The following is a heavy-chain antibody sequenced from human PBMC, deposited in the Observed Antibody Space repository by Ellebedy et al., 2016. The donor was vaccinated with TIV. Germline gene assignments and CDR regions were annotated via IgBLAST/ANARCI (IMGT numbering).Heavy chain of an antibody. J-gene: IGHJ4*02. Sequence: PGGSLRLSCAASGFTFSIYAMSWVRQAPGKGLEWVSLISGSGDSTYYADSVKGRFTISRDSSRNMMFLQMNSLRAEDTAVYYCTSPAVGHTTGCCRYYFDYWGLGTLVTVSS. CDR3: TSPAVGHTTGCCRYYFDY. CDR1: GFTFSIYA. CDR2: ISGSGDST. D-gene: IGHD6-19*01. V-gene: IGHV3-23*01.